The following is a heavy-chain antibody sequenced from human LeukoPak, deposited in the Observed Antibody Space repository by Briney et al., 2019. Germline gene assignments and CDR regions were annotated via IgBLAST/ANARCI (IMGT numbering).Heavy chain of an antibody. V-gene: IGHV3-30*02. CDR2: IWYDGSNK. CDR3: AKYYYDYMTEFDY. J-gene: IGHJ4*02. CDR1: GFTFSSYG. D-gene: IGHD3-22*01. Sequence: PGGSLRLSCAASGFTFSSYGMHWVRQAPGKGLEWVAFIWYDGSNKYYADSVKGRFTISRDNSKNTLYLQMNSLRAEDTAVYYCAKYYYDYMTEFDYWGQGTLVTVSS.